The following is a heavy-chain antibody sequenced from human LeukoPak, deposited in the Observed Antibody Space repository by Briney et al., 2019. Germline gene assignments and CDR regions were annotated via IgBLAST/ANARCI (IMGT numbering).Heavy chain of an antibody. CDR2: LSSTGTT. D-gene: IGHD6-13*01. V-gene: IGHV3-23*01. J-gene: IGHJ4*02. CDR1: GISFSSFG. CDR3: VRVGYSSAWYFFNF. Sequence: GGSLRLSCAASGISFSSFGMSWVRQTPEKGLEWVSTLSSTGTTFYAGSVKGRFTISRANSENTLYLQMDSLTAEDTALYYCVRVGYSSAWYFFNFWGQGTLVTVSS.